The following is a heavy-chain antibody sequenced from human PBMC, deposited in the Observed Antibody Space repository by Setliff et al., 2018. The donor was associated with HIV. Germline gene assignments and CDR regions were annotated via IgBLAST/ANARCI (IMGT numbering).Heavy chain of an antibody. CDR1: GDSFTNFD. J-gene: IGHJ4*02. CDR3: AGVVYYYGSGSYYKFDY. CDR2: MHPHSGNT. Sequence: ASVKVSCKASGDSFTNFDINWVRQAPGQGLEWMGWMHPHSGNTDYTQKFQGRVTMTRNTSISTAYMELSSLMSEDTAVYYCAGVVYYYGSGSYYKFDYWGQGTLVTVSS. D-gene: IGHD3-10*01. V-gene: IGHV1-8*02.